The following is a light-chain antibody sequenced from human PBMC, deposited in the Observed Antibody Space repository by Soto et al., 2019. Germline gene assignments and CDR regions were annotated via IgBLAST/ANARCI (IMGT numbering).Light chain of an antibody. Sequence: HSVLTQAPSVSAAPGQKVTISCSGSSSNIGNNYVSWYQQLPGTAPKLLIYENNRRPSGIPDRFSGSKSGTSATLGITGLQTGDEADYYCGSWDHSVSGFVFGTGTKVTVL. CDR2: ENN. J-gene: IGLJ1*01. V-gene: IGLV1-51*02. CDR3: GSWDHSVSGFV. CDR1: SSNIGNNY.